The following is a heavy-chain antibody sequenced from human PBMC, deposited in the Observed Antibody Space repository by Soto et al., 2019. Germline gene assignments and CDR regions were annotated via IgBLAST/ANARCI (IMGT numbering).Heavy chain of an antibody. D-gene: IGHD2-2*01. CDR3: ASVSGSIVVVAAAIPRHFDY. CDR2: IIPIFGTA. J-gene: IGHJ4*02. CDR1: GGTFSSYA. Sequence: QVQLVQSGAEVKKPGSSVNVSCKASGGTFSSYAISWVRQAPGQGLEWMGGIIPIFGTANYAQKFQGRVTITADESTSTDYLERSSLRSEDTAVYYCASVSGSIVVVAAAIPRHFDYWGQGTLVTVSS. V-gene: IGHV1-69*01.